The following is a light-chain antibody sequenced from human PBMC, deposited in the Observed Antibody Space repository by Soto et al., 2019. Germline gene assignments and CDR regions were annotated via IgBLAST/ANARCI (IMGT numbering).Light chain of an antibody. J-gene: IGLJ1*01. CDR2: GNS. CDR3: QSYDTSPSVLYV. V-gene: IGLV1-40*01. CDR1: NSNIGAGYD. Sequence: QSVLTQPPSVSGAPGQRVTISCTGSNSNIGAGYDVHWYQLLPGTAPKLLIYGNSNRPSGVPDRFSGSKSGTSASLAITGLQAEDEADYYCQSYDTSPSVLYVYGTGTKLTVL.